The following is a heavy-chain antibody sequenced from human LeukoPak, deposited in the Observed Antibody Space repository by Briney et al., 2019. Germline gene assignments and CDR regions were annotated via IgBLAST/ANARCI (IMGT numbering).Heavy chain of an antibody. CDR2: ISYDGSNK. Sequence: GGSLRLSCAASGFTFSSYGMHWVRQAPGKGLEWVAVISYDGSNKYYADSVKGRFTISRDNSKNTLYLQMNSLRAEDTAVYYCATHPPDGSNVDTAMASYWGQGTLVTVSS. CDR1: GFTFSSYG. CDR3: ATHPPDGSNVDTAMASY. J-gene: IGHJ4*02. V-gene: IGHV3-30*03. D-gene: IGHD5-18*01.